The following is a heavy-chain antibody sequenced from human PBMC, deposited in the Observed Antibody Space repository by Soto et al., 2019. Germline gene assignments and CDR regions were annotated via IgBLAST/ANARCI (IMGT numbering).Heavy chain of an antibody. CDR2: IYNSGST. V-gene: IGHV4-59*08. Sequence: QVQLQESGPGLVQPSETLSLTCIVSGGSISSHYWSWIRQPPGKGLEWIGYIYNSGSTNYNPSLNSRVTISVDTSKNQISLKLSSVTAADTAVYYCARPHGGPYAFDIWGRGTMVTVSS. CDR1: GGSISSHY. CDR3: ARPHGGPYAFDI. J-gene: IGHJ3*02. D-gene: IGHD2-15*01.